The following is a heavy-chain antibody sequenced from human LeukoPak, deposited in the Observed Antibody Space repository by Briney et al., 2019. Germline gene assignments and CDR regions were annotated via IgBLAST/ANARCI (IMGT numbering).Heavy chain of an antibody. CDR2: IYTSGST. CDR1: GGSISSGSYY. D-gene: IGHD3-10*01. J-gene: IGHJ5*02. Sequence: PSQTLSLTCTVSGGSISSGSYYWSWIRQPAGKGLEWIGRIYTSGSTNYNPSLKSRVTISVDTSKNQFSLKLSSVTAADTAVYYCARGKVFIWVGEFNWVDPRGQGTLVTVSS. V-gene: IGHV4-61*02. CDR3: ARGKVFIWVGEFNWVDP.